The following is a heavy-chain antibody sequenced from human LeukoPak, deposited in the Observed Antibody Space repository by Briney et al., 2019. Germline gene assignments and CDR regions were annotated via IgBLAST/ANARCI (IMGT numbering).Heavy chain of an antibody. J-gene: IGHJ6*02. Sequence: PSGGSLRLSCVASGFTFSSYWMSWVRQAPGKGLEWVANIRQDGGEKYYADSVKGRFTISRDNSKNTLYLQMNSLRAEDAAVYYCARGGTGQYYDILRARYGMDVWGQGTTVTVSS. CDR1: GFTFSSYW. CDR3: ARGGTGQYYDILRARYGMDV. V-gene: IGHV3-7*01. CDR2: IRQDGGEK. D-gene: IGHD3-9*01.